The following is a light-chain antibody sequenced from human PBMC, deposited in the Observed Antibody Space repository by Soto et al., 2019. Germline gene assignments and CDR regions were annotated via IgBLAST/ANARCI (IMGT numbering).Light chain of an antibody. V-gene: IGLV1-44*01. CDR2: TNN. CDR3: ASWDDSLNGYV. Sequence: QSVLTQPPSASVTPGQRVTISCSGGSSNIGSDTVNWYQHLPGTAPKLLIYTNNQRPSGVPDRFSGSKSGTSASLTISGLQSEDEAEYYCASWDDSLNGYVFGTGTKVTVL. J-gene: IGLJ1*01. CDR1: SSNIGSDT.